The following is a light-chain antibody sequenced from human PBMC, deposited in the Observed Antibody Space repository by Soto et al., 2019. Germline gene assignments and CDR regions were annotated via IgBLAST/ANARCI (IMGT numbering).Light chain of an antibody. Sequence: DIQMTQSPSTLSASVGDRVTITCRASQSISSWLAWYQQKPGKAPQLLIYKASRLESGVPSRFSGSGSGTEFTLTIRSLQPDYFATYYCQQYDNYWTFGQGTKVEVK. V-gene: IGKV1-5*03. CDR3: QQYDNYWT. CDR1: QSISSW. J-gene: IGKJ1*01. CDR2: KAS.